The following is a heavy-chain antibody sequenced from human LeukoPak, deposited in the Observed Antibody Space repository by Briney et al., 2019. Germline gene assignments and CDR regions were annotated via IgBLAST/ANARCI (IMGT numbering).Heavy chain of an antibody. J-gene: IGHJ4*02. CDR3: ARASTLRGYYFDY. CDR1: GLTFTSYS. V-gene: IGHV3-21*01. Sequence: GGSLRLSCAASGLTFTSYSMNSVRQAPGKGLEWVSSISSSSSYIYYADSVKGRFTISRDNAKNSLYLQMNSLRAEDTAVYYCARASTLRGYYFDYWGQGTLVTVSS. CDR2: ISSSSSYI.